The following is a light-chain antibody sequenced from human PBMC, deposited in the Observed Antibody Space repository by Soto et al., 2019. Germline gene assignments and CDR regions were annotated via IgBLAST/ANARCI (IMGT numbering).Light chain of an antibody. CDR2: GAS. J-gene: IGKJ2*01. CDR1: HGISSY. Sequence: QMTQSPSSLSASVGDRVTITCRASHGISSYLAWYQQKPGKAPKLLIFGASTLQSGVPSRFSGSGSGTDFTLTISRLQPEDFATYYCQQANNYPYTFGQGTKLEIK. CDR3: QQANNYPYT. V-gene: IGKV1-9*01.